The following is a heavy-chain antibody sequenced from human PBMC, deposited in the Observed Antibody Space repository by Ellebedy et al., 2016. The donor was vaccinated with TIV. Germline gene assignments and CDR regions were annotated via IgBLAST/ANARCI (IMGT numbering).Heavy chain of an antibody. CDR2: IIPIFGTA. CDR3: AREYSSGWYDY. Sequence: AASVKVSCKASAGTFSSYAISWVRQPPGQGLEWMGGIIPIFGTANYAQKFQGRVTITADESTSTAYMELSSLRSEDTAVYYCAREYSSGWYDYWGQGTLVTVSS. CDR1: AGTFSSYA. J-gene: IGHJ4*02. V-gene: IGHV1-69*13. D-gene: IGHD6-19*01.